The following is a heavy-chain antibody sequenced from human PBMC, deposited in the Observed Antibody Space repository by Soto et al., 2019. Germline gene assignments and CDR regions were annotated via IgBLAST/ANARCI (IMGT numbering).Heavy chain of an antibody. V-gene: IGHV1-2*02. CDR3: ARDRAKGGGSAGFDY. Sequence: ASVKVSCKASGYTFTVYYMHWVRQAPGQGLEWMGWINPKSGGTMYPQKFQGRVTMTWDTSISTAYMALTRLRSDDTAVYYRARDRAKGGGSAGFDYWGQGTLVTV. CDR1: GYTFTVYY. J-gene: IGHJ4*02. CDR2: INPKSGGT. D-gene: IGHD1-26*01.